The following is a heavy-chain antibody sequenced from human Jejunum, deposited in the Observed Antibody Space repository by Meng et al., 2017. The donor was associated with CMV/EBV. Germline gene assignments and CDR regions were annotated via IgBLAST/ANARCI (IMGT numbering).Heavy chain of an antibody. J-gene: IGHJ6*02. Sequence: EMKGVRKAQGKGLEWVAYISSSGATRYYEDAGRGRLAVSRDNSKKSLYLEINSLRAEDTAVYYCARVSCTGSACYLTFHYYGMDVWGQGTTVTVSS. CDR3: ARVSCTGSACYLTFHYYGMDV. D-gene: IGHD2-8*02. CDR2: ISSSGATR. V-gene: IGHV3-48*03.